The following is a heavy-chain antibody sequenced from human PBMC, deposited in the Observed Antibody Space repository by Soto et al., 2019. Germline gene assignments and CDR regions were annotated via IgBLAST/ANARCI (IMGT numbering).Heavy chain of an antibody. CDR3: ARGGYTSTYYFDY. D-gene: IGHD5-18*01. CDR1: GGSISSGGYY. CDR2: IYYSGST. J-gene: IGHJ4*02. V-gene: IGHV4-31*03. Sequence: SETLSLTCSVSGGSISSGGYYWSWIRQHPGKGLEWIGYIYYSGSTYYNPSLKSRVTISVDTSKNQFSLKLSSVTAADTAVYYCARGGYTSTYYFDYWGQGTLVTVSS.